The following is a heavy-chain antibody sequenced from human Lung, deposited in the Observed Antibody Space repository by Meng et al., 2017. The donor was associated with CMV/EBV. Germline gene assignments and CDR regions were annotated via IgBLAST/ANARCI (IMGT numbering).Heavy chain of an antibody. CDR3: ARDLLGTRDYFDS. CDR2: ISSSSTFK. J-gene: IGHJ4*02. D-gene: IGHD7-27*01. CDR1: GFTFSSYA. Sequence: GXXRLSCAASGFTFSSYAMNWVRQAPGKGLEWVSSISSSSTFKHYADSMKGRFTISRDNTKNSLYLQMSGLRAEDTALYYCARDLLGTRDYFDSWGQGTXVTCSS. V-gene: IGHV3-21*01.